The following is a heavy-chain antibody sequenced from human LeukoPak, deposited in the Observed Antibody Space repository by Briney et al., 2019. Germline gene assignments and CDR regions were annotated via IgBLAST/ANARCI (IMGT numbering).Heavy chain of an antibody. CDR2: ISSAGNHK. J-gene: IGHJ4*02. D-gene: IGHD3-22*01. CDR3: AKAGAYDSSGYYYYLDY. V-gene: IGHV3-30*18. Sequence: PGGSLRLSCAASGFTLSTFGNHWVRQAPGKGLEWVASISSAGNHKYYVGSVEGRFTISRDNSRNTLYLQMNSLRTEDTAVYYCAKAGAYDSSGYYYYLDYWGQGTLVTVPS. CDR1: GFTLSTFG.